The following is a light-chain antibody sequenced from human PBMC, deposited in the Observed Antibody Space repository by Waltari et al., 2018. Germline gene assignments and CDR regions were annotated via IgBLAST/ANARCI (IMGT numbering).Light chain of an antibody. Sequence: EIVLTQSPGTLSVSPGERVTLPCRASQSVSRTLALYQQKPGQAPRLLIYDASTRATGIPDRFSGSGSGTDFSLTISRLEPEDFAVYYCQKYGTLPATFGQGTKVEIK. CDR3: QKYGTLPAT. V-gene: IGKV3-20*01. J-gene: IGKJ1*01. CDR1: QSVSRT. CDR2: DAS.